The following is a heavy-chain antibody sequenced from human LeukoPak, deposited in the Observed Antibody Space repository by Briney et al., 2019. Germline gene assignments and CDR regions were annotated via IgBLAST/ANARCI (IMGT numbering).Heavy chain of an antibody. V-gene: IGHV3-30*04. D-gene: IGHD4-17*01. J-gene: IGHJ4*02. CDR3: ARDGRGDRPFDY. Sequence: PGRSLRLSCAASGFTFSGYAMHWVRQAPGKGLEWVAVISYDGSNKYYADSVKGRFTISRDNSKNTLYLQMNSLRAEDTAVYYCARDGRGDRPFDYWGQGTLVTVSS. CDR1: GFTFSGYA. CDR2: ISYDGSNK.